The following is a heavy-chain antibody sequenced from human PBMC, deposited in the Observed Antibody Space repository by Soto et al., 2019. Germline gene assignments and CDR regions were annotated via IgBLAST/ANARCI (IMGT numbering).Heavy chain of an antibody. J-gene: IGHJ4*02. D-gene: IGHD3-10*01. Sequence: GASVKVSCKASEGTLKPYAITWVRQAPGHGLEWVGGITPIIGTTTSAEKFQGRLSITTDESTTTAYMELSSLRFDDTAVYYCATDRDHSYHSWGQGTLVTVSS. CDR3: ATDRDHSYHS. V-gene: IGHV1-69*05. CDR2: ITPIIGTT. CDR1: EGTLKPYA.